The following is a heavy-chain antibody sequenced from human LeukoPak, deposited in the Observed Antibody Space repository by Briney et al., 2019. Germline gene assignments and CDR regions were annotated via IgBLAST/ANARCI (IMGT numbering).Heavy chain of an antibody. CDR3: AKVSGRILIWPQPFGDGMDV. V-gene: IGHV3-74*01. D-gene: IGHD3-10*01. CDR1: GFTFSNYW. Sequence: PGGSLRLSCAASGFTFSNYWMHWVRQPPGKGLVWVSRINSDGQRTHYADSVKGRFTISRDNSRNTLYLQMNSLRVEDTAVYYCAKVSGRILIWPQPFGDGMDVWGQGTTVTVSS. CDR2: INSDGQRT. J-gene: IGHJ6*02.